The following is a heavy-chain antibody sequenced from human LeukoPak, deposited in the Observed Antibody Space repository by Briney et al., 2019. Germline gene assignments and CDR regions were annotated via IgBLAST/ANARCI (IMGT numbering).Heavy chain of an antibody. CDR2: ISSSGSTI. D-gene: IGHD1-7*01. J-gene: IGHJ6*02. Sequence: GGSLRLSCAASGFTFSDYYMSWIRQAPGKGLEWVSYISSSGSTIYYADSVKGRFTISRDNAKNSLYLQMNSLRAEDTAVYYCGKVAGIVTGTTAYYGMDVWGQGTTVTVSS. CDR3: GKVAGIVTGTTAYYGMDV. CDR1: GFTFSDYY. V-gene: IGHV3-11*01.